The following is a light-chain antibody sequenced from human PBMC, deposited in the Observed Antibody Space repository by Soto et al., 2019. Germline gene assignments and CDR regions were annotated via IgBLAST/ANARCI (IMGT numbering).Light chain of an antibody. Sequence: DIPMTQSPSSLSASVGDRVTITCRASQRSSTYLNWYQHKPGKAPKLLIYAASSLQSGVPSRFSGSGVGTDFTLTISSLQPEDFAAYYCQQSYSTPWAFGQGTKVEI. V-gene: IGKV1-39*01. CDR1: QRSSTY. CDR3: QQSYSTPWA. CDR2: AAS. J-gene: IGKJ1*01.